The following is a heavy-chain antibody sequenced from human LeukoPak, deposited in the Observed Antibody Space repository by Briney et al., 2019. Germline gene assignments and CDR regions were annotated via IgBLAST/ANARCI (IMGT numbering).Heavy chain of an antibody. CDR2: IYYSANI. CDR3: ARLTYYYDSSTHYYWFDP. Sequence: SETLSLTCTVSAGSVSSTDHYWSWIRQPPGKGLEWIGYIYYSANINYNPSLKSRVTISLDTSKNQFSLDLSSVTAADTAVYYCARLTYYYDSSTHYYWFDPWGQGTLATVSS. J-gene: IGHJ5*02. D-gene: IGHD3-22*01. CDR1: AGSVSSTDHY. V-gene: IGHV4-61*08.